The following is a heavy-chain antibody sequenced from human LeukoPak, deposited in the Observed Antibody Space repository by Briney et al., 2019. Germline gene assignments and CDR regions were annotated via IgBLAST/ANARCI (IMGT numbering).Heavy chain of an antibody. CDR1: GFTFSSYS. V-gene: IGHV3-21*01. CDR2: ISSSSSYI. J-gene: IGHJ6*03. Sequence: GGSLRLSCAASGFTFSSYSMNWVRQAPGKGLEWVSSISSSSSYIYYADSVKGRFTISRDNAKNSLYLQMNSLRAEDTAVYYCATYHDFTYYMDVWGKGTTVTVSS. D-gene: IGHD3-3*01. CDR3: ATYHDFTYYMDV.